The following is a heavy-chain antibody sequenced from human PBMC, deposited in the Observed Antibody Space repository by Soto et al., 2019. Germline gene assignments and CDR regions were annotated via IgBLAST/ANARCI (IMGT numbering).Heavy chain of an antibody. V-gene: IGHV5-51*01. CDR1: GYSFTSYW. J-gene: IGHJ6*02. CDR2: IYPGDSDT. D-gene: IGHD3-22*01. Sequence: PGESLKISCKGSGYSFTSYWIGWVRQMPGKGLEWMGIIYPGDSDTRYSPSFQGQVTISADKSISTAYLQWSSLKASDTAMYYCARSYYYDSSGWVGYYYYGMDVWGPGTTVTVSS. CDR3: ARSYYYDSSGWVGYYYYGMDV.